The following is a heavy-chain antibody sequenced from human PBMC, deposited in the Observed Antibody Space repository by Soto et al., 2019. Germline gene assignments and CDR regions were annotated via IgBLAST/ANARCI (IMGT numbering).Heavy chain of an antibody. CDR2: ISAYNGNT. CDR3: ARGSGYSSSWPYFDY. D-gene: IGHD6-13*01. V-gene: IGHV1-18*01. Sequence: ASVKVSCKASGYTFTSYGISWVRQAPGQGLEWMGWISAYNGNTNYAQKLQGRVTMTTDTSTSTAYMELRSLRPDDTAVYYCARGSGYSSSWPYFDYWGQGTLVTVSS. J-gene: IGHJ4*02. CDR1: GYTFTSYG.